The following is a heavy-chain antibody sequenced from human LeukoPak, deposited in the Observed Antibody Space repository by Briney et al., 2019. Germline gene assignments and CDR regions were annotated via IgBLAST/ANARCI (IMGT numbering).Heavy chain of an antibody. CDR1: VYSVSIKY. D-gene: IGHD5-18*01. CDR3: ARVGRGSTYGYVDY. V-gene: IGHV3-66*01. CDR2: VYSGGSSI. Sequence: GGCLRLSCAHSVYSVSIKYICGVPDGPRRGGGCGSDVYSGGSSIYYADSVQGRFTISRDNSKNTVYLQMNSLRAEDTAVYYCARVGRGSTYGYVDYWGQGTLVTVSS. J-gene: IGHJ4*02.